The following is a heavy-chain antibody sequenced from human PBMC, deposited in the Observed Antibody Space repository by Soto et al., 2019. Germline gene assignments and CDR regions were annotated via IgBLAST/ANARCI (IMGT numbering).Heavy chain of an antibody. D-gene: IGHD2-21*01. Sequence: QVQLVESGGGVVQPGRSLRLSCAVSGFTVSTYGMHWVRQAPGKGLEWVAVISRDGATKYYADSVKGRFTISRDNSRNTLFLEMNSLRGDDIAVYYCTGDVASGYWVQGTLVTVSS. CDR2: ISRDGATK. J-gene: IGHJ4*02. CDR3: TGDVASGY. V-gene: IGHV3-30*03. CDR1: GFTVSTYG.